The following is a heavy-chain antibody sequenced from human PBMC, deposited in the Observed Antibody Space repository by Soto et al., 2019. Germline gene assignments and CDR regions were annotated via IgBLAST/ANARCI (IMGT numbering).Heavy chain of an antibody. CDR1: GFNFPNYA. Sequence: EVQLLESGGGLVQPGGSLRLSCEASGFNFPNYAMRWVRQAPGEGLEWVSAISGSGDHIYYADSVKGHFTISRDNTKNEVSRQMSSPRAEATAVDYWRQRGTSRPDCAYHRDVGGQGTTVTVS. CDR3: RQRGTSRPDCAYHRDV. V-gene: IGHV3-23*01. D-gene: IGHD2-2*01. CDR2: ISGSGDHI. J-gene: IGHJ6*02.